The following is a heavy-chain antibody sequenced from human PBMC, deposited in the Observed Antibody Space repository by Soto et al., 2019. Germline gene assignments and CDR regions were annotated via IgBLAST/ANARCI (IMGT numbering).Heavy chain of an antibody. CDR3: ARVGGFGATTIDY. J-gene: IGHJ4*02. CDR1: GGSISRGDCY. D-gene: IGHD3-10*01. V-gene: IGHV4-30-4*01. CDR2: IYYSGST. Sequence: SETLSLTCTVSGGSISRGDCYWSWIRQPPGKGLEWIGYIYYSGSTYYNPSLKSRVTISVDTSKNQFSLKLSSVTAADTAVYYCARVGGFGATTIDYWGQGTLVTVSS.